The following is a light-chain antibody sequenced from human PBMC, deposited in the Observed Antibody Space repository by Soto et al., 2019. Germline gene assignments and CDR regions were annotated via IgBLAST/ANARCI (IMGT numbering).Light chain of an antibody. CDR1: SSDVGSYNL. CDR2: EVS. CDR3: CSYAGSSTYV. Sequence: QSALTQPASVSGSPGQSITISCTGTSSDVGSYNLVSWYQQHPGKAPKLMIYEVSKRPSGVSNRFSGSKSGNTASLTISGLQAEDEGDYYCCSYAGSSTYVFGPATKLTVL. V-gene: IGLV2-23*02. J-gene: IGLJ1*01.